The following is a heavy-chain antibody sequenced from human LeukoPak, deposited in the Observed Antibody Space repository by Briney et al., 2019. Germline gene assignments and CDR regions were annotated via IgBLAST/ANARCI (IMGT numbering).Heavy chain of an antibody. V-gene: IGHV3-74*03. Sequence: GGSLRLSCAPSGFTFSTYWMHWLRQAPGKGLVWVARIRPEGTTTAYADSVKGRFTISRDNAKNTLFLQMNSLSAEDTAVYYCARDLDWILFDYWGQGTLVTVSS. CDR2: IRPEGTTT. CDR1: GFTFSTYW. CDR3: ARDLDWILFDY. D-gene: IGHD3-9*01. J-gene: IGHJ4*02.